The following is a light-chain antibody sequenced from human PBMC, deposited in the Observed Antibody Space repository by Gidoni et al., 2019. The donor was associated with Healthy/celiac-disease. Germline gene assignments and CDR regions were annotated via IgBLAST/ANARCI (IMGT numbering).Light chain of an antibody. Sequence: DIQMTQSASSLSASVGDRVTITCRASQSISSYLNWYQQKPGKAPKLLIYAASSLESGVPSRFSGSGSGTDFTLTISSLQPEDFATYYCQQSYSTRPVTFGGGTKVEIK. V-gene: IGKV1-39*01. CDR2: AAS. CDR3: QQSYSTRPVT. CDR1: QSISSY. J-gene: IGKJ4*01.